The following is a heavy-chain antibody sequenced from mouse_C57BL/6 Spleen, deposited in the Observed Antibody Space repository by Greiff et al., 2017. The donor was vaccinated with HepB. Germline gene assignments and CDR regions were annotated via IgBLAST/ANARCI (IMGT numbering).Heavy chain of an antibody. CDR3: ARRGIYYYGSSPYYYAMDY. CDR1: GFTFSDYG. V-gene: IGHV5-17*01. D-gene: IGHD1-1*01. J-gene: IGHJ4*01. CDR2: ISSGSSTI. Sequence: EVMLVESGGGLVKPGGSLKLSCAASGFTFSDYGMHWVRQAPEKGLEWVAYISSGSSTIYYADTGKGRLTISRDNAKNTRFLQMTSLRSEDTAMYYCARRGIYYYGSSPYYYAMDYWGQGTSVTVSS.